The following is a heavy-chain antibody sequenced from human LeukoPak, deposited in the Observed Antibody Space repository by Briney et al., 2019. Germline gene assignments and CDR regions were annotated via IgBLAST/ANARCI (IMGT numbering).Heavy chain of an antibody. Sequence: SVKVSCKASGGTFSSYAISWVRQAPGQGLEWMGGIIPIFGTANYAQKFQGRVTITADESTSTAYMELSSLRSEDTAVYYCARDVEYCSSTSCYSPFDPWGQGTLVTVSS. D-gene: IGHD2-2*01. CDR1: GGTFSSYA. J-gene: IGHJ5*02. CDR3: ARDVEYCSSTSCYSPFDP. CDR2: IIPIFGTA. V-gene: IGHV1-69*13.